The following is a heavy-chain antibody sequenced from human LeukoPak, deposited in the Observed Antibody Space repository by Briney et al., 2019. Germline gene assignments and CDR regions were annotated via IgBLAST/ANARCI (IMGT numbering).Heavy chain of an antibody. V-gene: IGHV3-74*01. Sequence: GGSLRLSCAASGFTFSSYWMHWVRQAPGKGLVWVSRINSDGSSTTYADSVKGRFTISRDNAKNTLNLQMNSLRADDTAFYYCARDTLGEGEDANYAVYYFDYWGQGTVVTVSS. CDR3: ARDTLGEGEDANYAVYYFDY. J-gene: IGHJ4*02. D-gene: IGHD4/OR15-4a*01. CDR2: INSDGSST. CDR1: GFTFSSYW.